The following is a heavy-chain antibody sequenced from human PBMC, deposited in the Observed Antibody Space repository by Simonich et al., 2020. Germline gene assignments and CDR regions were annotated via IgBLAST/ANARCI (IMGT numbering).Heavy chain of an antibody. J-gene: IGHJ3*02. CDR2: IYDSVST. CDR1: GGSISSSSYY. Sequence: QLQLQESGPGLVKPSETLSLTCTVSGGSISSSSYYWGWIRQPPGKGLEWIGSIYDSVSTYYNPSLKSRVTISVDTSKNQFSLKLSSVTAADTAVYYCARHAGFAFDIWGQGTMVTVSS. V-gene: IGHV4-39*01. CDR3: ARHAGFAFDI. D-gene: IGHD6-13*01.